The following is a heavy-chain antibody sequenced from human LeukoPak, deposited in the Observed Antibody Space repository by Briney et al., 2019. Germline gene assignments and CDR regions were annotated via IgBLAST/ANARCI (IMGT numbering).Heavy chain of an antibody. CDR1: GYSISSGYY. J-gene: IGHJ4*02. Sequence: SETLSLTCAVSGYSISSGYYWGWIRQPPGKGLEWIGSIYYSGSTYYNPSLKSRVTISVDTSKNQFSLKLSSVTAADTAVYYCARLTPPYGDYGLDYWGQGTLVTVSS. CDR2: IYYSGST. CDR3: ARLTPPYGDYGLDY. V-gene: IGHV4-38-2*01. D-gene: IGHD4-17*01.